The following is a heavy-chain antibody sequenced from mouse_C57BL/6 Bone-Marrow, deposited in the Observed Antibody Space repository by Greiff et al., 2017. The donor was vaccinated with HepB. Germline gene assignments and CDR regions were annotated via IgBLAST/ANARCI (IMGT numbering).Heavy chain of an antibody. CDR3: ARARYYGPFAY. Sequence: QVQLKESGAELVRPGASVKLSCKASGYTFTDYYINWVKQRPGHGLEWIARIYPGSGNTYYNEKFKGKATLTAEKSSSTVYMQFSRLTSEDSAVYYCARARYYGPFAYWGQGTGITVSA. CDR2: IYPGSGNT. D-gene: IGHD1-1*01. J-gene: IGHJ3*01. V-gene: IGHV1-76*01. CDR1: GYTFTDYY.